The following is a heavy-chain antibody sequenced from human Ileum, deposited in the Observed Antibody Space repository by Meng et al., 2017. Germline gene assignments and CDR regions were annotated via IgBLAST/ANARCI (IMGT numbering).Heavy chain of an antibody. CDR1: GGSNCGGWL. V-gene: IGHV4-38-2*01. CDR3: AKQGAYCLES. CDR2: CHPGSSA. D-gene: IGHD2-21*02. J-gene: IGHJ4*02. Sequence: VQVHGSGQPCVHPSRTRPPPCASFGGSNCGGWLRRCPRQPPEWRREWIQSCHPGSSASLNPPVKVRVTISVNTSMLQFSLQLTADTAADSSVYCCAKQGAYCLESWGQGTLVTVSS.